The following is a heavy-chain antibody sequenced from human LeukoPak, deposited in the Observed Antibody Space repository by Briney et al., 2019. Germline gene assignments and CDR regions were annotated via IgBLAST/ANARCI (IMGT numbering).Heavy chain of an antibody. V-gene: IGHV3-30*18. CDR2: ISYDGSNK. CDR1: GFTFSSYG. J-gene: IGHJ4*02. Sequence: GRSLRLSCAASGFTFSSYGMHWVRQAPGKGLEWVAVISYDGSNKYYADSVKGRFTISRDNSKNTLYLQMNSLRAEDTAVYYCAKRGSRRDYWGQGTLVTVSS. CDR3: AKRGSRRDY.